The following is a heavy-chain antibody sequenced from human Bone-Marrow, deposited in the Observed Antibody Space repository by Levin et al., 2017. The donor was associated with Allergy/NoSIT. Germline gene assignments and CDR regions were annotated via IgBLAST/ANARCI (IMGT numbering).Heavy chain of an antibody. Sequence: QSGGSLRLSCAASGFTFDDYAMHWVRQAPGKGLEWVSGISWNSGSIGYADSVKGRFTISRDNAKNSLYLQMNSLRAEDTALYYCAKDFQYTMVRGVITFDPWGQGTLVTVSS. D-gene: IGHD3-10*01. CDR1: GFTFDDYA. V-gene: IGHV3-9*01. CDR3: AKDFQYTMVRGVITFDP. J-gene: IGHJ5*02. CDR2: ISWNSGSI.